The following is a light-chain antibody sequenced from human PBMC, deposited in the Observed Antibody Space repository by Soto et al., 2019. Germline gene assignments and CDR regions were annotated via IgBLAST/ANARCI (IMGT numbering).Light chain of an antibody. V-gene: IGLV4-69*01. CDR3: QTWGTGIQV. J-gene: IGLJ3*02. CDR2: LNSDGSH. CDR1: SGHSSYA. Sequence: QSVLTQSPSASASLGASVKLTCTLSSGHSSYAIAWHQQQPEKGPRYLMKLNSDGSHSKGDGIPDRFSGSSSGAERYLTISSLQSEDEADYYCQTWGTGIQVFVGGIKLTVL.